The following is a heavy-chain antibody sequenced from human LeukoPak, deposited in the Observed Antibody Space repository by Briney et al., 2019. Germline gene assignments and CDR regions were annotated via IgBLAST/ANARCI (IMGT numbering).Heavy chain of an antibody. CDR2: ISSSGSTI. V-gene: IGHV3-11*04. J-gene: IGHJ4*02. Sequence: PGGSLRLSCAASGLTFSDYYMTWIRQAPGKGLEWDAYISSSGSTIYSADSVKGRFTVSRDNAKNSLFLHMNSLRAEDTAIYYCAIQITMIVVVPYFDYCGQGTLVTVSS. D-gene: IGHD3-22*01. CDR1: GLTFSDYY. CDR3: AIQITMIVVVPYFDY.